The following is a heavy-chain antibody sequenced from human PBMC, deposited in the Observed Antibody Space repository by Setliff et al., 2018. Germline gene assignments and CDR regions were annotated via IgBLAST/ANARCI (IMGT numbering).Heavy chain of an antibody. CDR1: GFTFSSYA. Sequence: GGSLRLSCAASGFTFSSYAMTWARQAPGKGLEWVAIINQHGSEKYYVDSVKGRFTISRDNSKNTLYLQMGSLRAEDMAVYYCARVVGPAAGWNWFDPWGQGTLVTVSS. D-gene: IGHD6-13*01. CDR2: INQHGSEK. CDR3: ARVVGPAAGWNWFDP. J-gene: IGHJ5*02. V-gene: IGHV3-7*01.